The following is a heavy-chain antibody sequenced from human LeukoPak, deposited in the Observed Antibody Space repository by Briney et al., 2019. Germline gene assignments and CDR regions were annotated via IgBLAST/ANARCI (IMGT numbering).Heavy chain of an antibody. V-gene: IGHV3-21*01. CDR3: ARVQRGEMATFDY. Sequence: GGSLRLSCAASGFIFSSYSMNWVRHASGKGLEWVSSISSSSTCIHYADSLKGRVTISRDNARNSLYLQIDSLRVEDTAVYYCARVQRGEMATFDYWGQGTLVTVSS. CDR1: GFIFSSYS. J-gene: IGHJ4*02. D-gene: IGHD5-24*01. CDR2: ISSSSTCI.